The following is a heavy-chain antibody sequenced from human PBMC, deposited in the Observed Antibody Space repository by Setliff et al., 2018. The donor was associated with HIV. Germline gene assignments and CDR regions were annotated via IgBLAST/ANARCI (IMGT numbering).Heavy chain of an antibody. CDR3: ARDYHAFRMIVVVDNYYGMDV. J-gene: IGHJ6*02. D-gene: IGHD3-22*01. V-gene: IGHV3-74*01. CDR1: GFTFDRYW. CDR2: VNSDGSSK. Sequence: GGSLRLSCAASGFTFDRYWMHWVRQAPGKGLVWVSRVNSDGSSKTYADSVKGRFTISRENAKKTLYLQMNSLRAEDTAVYYCARDYHAFRMIVVVDNYYGMDVWGQGTTVTVSS.